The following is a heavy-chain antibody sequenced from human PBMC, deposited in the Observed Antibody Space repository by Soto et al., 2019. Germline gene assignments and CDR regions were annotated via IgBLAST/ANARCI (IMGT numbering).Heavy chain of an antibody. J-gene: IGHJ6*02. CDR3: AREGGRRGYCSSTSCYAVYYYYYGMDV. CDR2: IYHSGST. V-gene: IGHV4-30-2*01. Sequence: SETLSLTCAVSGGSISSGGYSWSWIRQPPGKGLEWIGYIYHSGSTYYNPSLKSRVTISVDRSKNQFSLKLSSVTAADTAVYYCAREGGRRGYCSSTSCYAVYYYYYGMDVWGQGTTVTVS. D-gene: IGHD2-2*01. CDR1: GGSISSGGYS.